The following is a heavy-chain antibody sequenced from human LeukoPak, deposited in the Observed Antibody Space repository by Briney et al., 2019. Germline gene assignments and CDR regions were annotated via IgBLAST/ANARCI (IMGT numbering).Heavy chain of an antibody. CDR3: ARVAVAGTTSYYMDV. CDR2: IYTSGST. Sequence: SETLSLTCTVSGGSISSYYWSWIRPPAGKGLEWIGRIYTSGSTNYNPSLKSRVTMSVDTSKNQFSLKLSSVTAADTAVYYCARVAVAGTTSYYMDVWGKGTTVTISS. V-gene: IGHV4-4*07. CDR1: GGSISSYY. D-gene: IGHD6-19*01. J-gene: IGHJ6*03.